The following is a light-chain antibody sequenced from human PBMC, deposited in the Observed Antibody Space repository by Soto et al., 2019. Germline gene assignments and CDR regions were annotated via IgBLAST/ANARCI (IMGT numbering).Light chain of an antibody. CDR1: QSISDL. J-gene: IGKJ1*01. CDR2: KAS. V-gene: IGKV1-5*03. CDR3: QHYNPSWT. Sequence: DIQMTQSPSTLSASVGDRVTITCRASQSISDLLAWYQQKPGKAPKLLIYKASSLKSRDPSRFSGSESGTEYTLTISSLQADHFAIYYCQHYNPSWTFGQGTKVQIK.